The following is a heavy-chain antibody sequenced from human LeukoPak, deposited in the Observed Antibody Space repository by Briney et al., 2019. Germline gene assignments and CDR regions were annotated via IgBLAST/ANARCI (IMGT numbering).Heavy chain of an antibody. V-gene: IGHV4-59*01. Sequence: SETLSLTCTVSGGSISSYYWSWIRQPPGKGLEWLGYIYYSGNTNYNPSLKSRLTISLDTSRNQFSLKLSSVTAADTAVYYCAREGPTATSIDYWGQGTLVTASS. D-gene: IGHD2-21*02. CDR1: GGSISSYY. CDR3: AREGPTATSIDY. CDR2: IYYSGNT. J-gene: IGHJ4*02.